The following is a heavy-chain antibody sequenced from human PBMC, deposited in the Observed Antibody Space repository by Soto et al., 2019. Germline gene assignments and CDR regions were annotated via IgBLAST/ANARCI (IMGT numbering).Heavy chain of an antibody. Sequence: QVQLVESGGGVVQPGRSLRLSCAASGFTFSCYAMHWVRQAPGKGLEWVAVISYDGSNKYYADSVKGRFTISRDNSKNTLYLQMNSLRAEDTAVYYCARDRLRYNWNDFPYYYYGMDVWGQGTTVTVSS. CDR2: ISYDGSNK. CDR3: ARDRLRYNWNDFPYYYYGMDV. J-gene: IGHJ6*02. D-gene: IGHD1-1*01. V-gene: IGHV3-30-3*01. CDR1: GFTFSCYA.